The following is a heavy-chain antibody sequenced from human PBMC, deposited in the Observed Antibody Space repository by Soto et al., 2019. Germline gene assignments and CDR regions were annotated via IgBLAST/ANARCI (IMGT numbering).Heavy chain of an antibody. CDR3: ARNHPTVTTRGGWFDP. J-gene: IGHJ5*02. Sequence: GGSLRLSCAASGFTFSSYWMHWVRQAPGKGLVWVSRINSDGSITSYADAGKGRFTISRDNAKNTLYLQMNSLRAEDTAVYYCARNHPTVTTRGGWFDPWGQGTLVTVSS. D-gene: IGHD4-17*01. CDR2: INSDGSIT. V-gene: IGHV3-74*01. CDR1: GFTFSSYW.